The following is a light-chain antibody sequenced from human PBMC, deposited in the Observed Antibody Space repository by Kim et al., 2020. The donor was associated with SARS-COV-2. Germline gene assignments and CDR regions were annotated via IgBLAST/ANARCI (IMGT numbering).Light chain of an antibody. Sequence: QDVTITCSGPRFNIGSYYVSWYQQAPGSAPKPLIYDNNQRPSGIPHRFSGSKSGTSATLAITGLQTGDEADYYCGTWDSTLNSVVFGGGTQLTVL. V-gene: IGLV1-51*01. CDR1: RFNIGSYY. J-gene: IGLJ2*01. CDR3: GTWDSTLNSVV. CDR2: DNN.